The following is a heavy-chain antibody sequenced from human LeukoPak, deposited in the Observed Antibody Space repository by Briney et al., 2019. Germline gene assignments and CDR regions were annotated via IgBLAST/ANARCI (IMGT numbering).Heavy chain of an antibody. CDR1: GDSISRYF. V-gene: IGHV4-59*01. CDR3: ARVYYSNSYDYWYFDL. D-gene: IGHD6-13*01. J-gene: IGHJ2*01. Sequence: PSETLSLTCTVSGDSISRYFWSWIRQPPGKGLEWIAYIYYSGSTNYNPSLKSRVTISVDTSKNQFSLKLSSVTAADTAVYYCARVYYSNSYDYWYFDLWGRGTLVTVSS. CDR2: IYYSGST.